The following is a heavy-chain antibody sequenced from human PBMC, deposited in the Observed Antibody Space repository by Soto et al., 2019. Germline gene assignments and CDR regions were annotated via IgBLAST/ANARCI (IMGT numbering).Heavy chain of an antibody. J-gene: IGHJ6*02. V-gene: IGHV1-18*01. D-gene: IGHD3-9*01. CDR2: ISAYNGNT. CDR3: ASGLRYVDWSYYGMDV. Sequence: QVQLVQSGAEVKKPGASVKVSCKASGYTFTSYGISWVRQAPGQGLEWMGWISAYNGNTNYAQKLQGRVTMTTDTSTRPAYMELRSLGSADTAGYYCASGLRYVDWSYYGMDVWGQGTTVTVSS. CDR1: GYTFTSYG.